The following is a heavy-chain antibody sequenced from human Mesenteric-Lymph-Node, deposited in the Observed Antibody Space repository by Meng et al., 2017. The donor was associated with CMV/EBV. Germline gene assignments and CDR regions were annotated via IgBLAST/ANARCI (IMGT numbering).Heavy chain of an antibody. J-gene: IGHJ4*02. CDR3: AGQGFCTSVSCYFTATN. CDR1: GFSFSSNW. CDR2: IKQDGGQK. V-gene: IGHV3-7*01. Sequence: GESLKISCAASGFSFSSNWMSWVRQAPGKGLEWVANIKQDGGQKDYVDSVKGRFTISRDNAKNSLYLQMNSLRAEDTAVYYCAGQGFCTSVSCYFTATNWGQGTLVTVSS. D-gene: IGHD2-2*01.